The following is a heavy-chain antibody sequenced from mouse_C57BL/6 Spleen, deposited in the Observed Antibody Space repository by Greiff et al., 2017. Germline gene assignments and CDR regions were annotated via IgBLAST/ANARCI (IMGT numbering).Heavy chain of an antibody. D-gene: IGHD3-2*02. CDR2: IDPSDSYT. CDR1: GYTFTSYW. CDR3: ARGAHSGAVDY. Sequence: QVQLQQPGAELVMPGASVKLSCKASGYTFTSYWMHWVKQRPGQGLEWIGEIDPSDSYTNYNQQFKGKSTLTVDKSSSTAYMQRSSLSSEDSAGYYCARGAHSGAVDYWGQGTSVTVAS. J-gene: IGHJ4*01. V-gene: IGHV1-69*01.